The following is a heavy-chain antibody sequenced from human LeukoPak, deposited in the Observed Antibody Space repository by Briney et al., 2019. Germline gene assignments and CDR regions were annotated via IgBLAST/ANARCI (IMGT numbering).Heavy chain of an antibody. D-gene: IGHD3-22*01. CDR1: GGTLSTYG. J-gene: IGHJ4*02. CDR2: IIPFLGTV. V-gene: IGHV1-69*13. CDR3: ARDFYFYGSSGYFDY. Sequence: SVKVSCKASGGTLSTYGISWVRQAPGHGLEWMGGIIPFLGTVNYAQKFQGRVTITADEPTTTAYMELSSLRSEDTAVYYCARDFYFYGSSGYFDYWGQGTLVTVSS.